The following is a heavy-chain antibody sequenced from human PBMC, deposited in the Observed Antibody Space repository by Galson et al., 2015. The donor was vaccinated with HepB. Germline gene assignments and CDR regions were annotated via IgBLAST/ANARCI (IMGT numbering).Heavy chain of an antibody. CDR3: TTERAETLFLRLSY. Sequence: SLRLSCAASGFNFNYAWMCWVRQAPGKGLEWIGRIRSKTDGGTTDYAAPVKGRFFISRDEAQNTLYLQMSSLKVEDTALYYCTTERAETLFLRLSYWGQGALVTVSS. V-gene: IGHV3-15*01. J-gene: IGHJ4*02. CDR1: GFNFNYAW. CDR2: IRSKTDGGTT. D-gene: IGHD3-16*01.